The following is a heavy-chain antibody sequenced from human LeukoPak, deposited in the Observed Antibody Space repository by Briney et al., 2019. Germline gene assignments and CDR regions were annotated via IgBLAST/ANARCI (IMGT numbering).Heavy chain of an antibody. Sequence: GGSLRLSCAASGFTFSDYYMSWIRQAPGKGLEWVSYISSSGSTIYYADSVKGRFTISRDNAKNSLYLQMNSLRAEDTAVYYCARDVVEPAVKGYYYYYMDVWGKGTTVTVSS. CDR1: GFTFSDYY. CDR3: ARDVVEPAVKGYYYYYMDV. J-gene: IGHJ6*03. CDR2: ISSSGSTI. D-gene: IGHD2-2*01. V-gene: IGHV3-11*04.